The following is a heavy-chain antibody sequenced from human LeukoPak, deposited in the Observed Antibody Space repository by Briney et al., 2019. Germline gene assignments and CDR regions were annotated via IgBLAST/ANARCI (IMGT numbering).Heavy chain of an antibody. V-gene: IGHV3-30*18. Sequence: GGSLRLSCAASGFTFSSYGMHWVRQAPGKGLEWVAVISYDGSNKYYADSVKGRFTISRDNSKNTLYLQMNSLRAEDTAVYYCAKGAVGAPRDYFDYWGQGTQVIVSS. J-gene: IGHJ4*02. D-gene: IGHD1-26*01. CDR3: AKGAVGAPRDYFDY. CDR1: GFTFSSYG. CDR2: ISYDGSNK.